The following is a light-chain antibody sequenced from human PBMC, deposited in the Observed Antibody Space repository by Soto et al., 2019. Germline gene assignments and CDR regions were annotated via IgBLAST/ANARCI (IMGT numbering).Light chain of an antibody. J-gene: IGKJ5*01. CDR2: AAS. V-gene: IGKV1-39*01. CDR3: QQSYSTPIT. Sequence: DLQMTQSPSSLSASVGDRVTITCRASQSISSYLNWYQQKPGKAPKLPIYAASSLQSGVPSRFSGSGSGTDFTLTISSLQPEDFATYYCQQSYSTPITFGQGTRLEI. CDR1: QSISSY.